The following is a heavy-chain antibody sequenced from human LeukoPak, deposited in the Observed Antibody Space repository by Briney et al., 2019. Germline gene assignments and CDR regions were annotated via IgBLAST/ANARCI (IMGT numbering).Heavy chain of an antibody. J-gene: IGHJ4*02. V-gene: IGHV4-38-2*02. Sequence: SETLSLTCTVSGYSISSGYYWGWIRQPPGMGLEWIGSIFHSGSTYYNPSLKSRVTISVATSKKQFSLKLSSVTAADTAVYYCARDSIAVALIDYWGQGTLVTVSS. CDR2: IFHSGST. CDR3: ARDSIAVALIDY. D-gene: IGHD6-19*01. CDR1: GYSISSGYY.